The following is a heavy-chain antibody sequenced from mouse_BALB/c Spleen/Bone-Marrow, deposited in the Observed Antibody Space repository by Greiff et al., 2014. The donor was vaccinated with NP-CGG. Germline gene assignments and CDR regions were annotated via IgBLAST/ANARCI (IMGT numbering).Heavy chain of an antibody. D-gene: IGHD2-14*01. J-gene: IGHJ2*01. CDR3: ARWGRYLNFDY. CDR2: ISYSGRT. V-gene: IGHV3-2*02. CDR1: GYSITSDYA. Sequence: EVQRVESGPGLVKPSQSLSLTCTVTGYSITSDYAWNWIRQFPGNKLEWMGYISYSGRTSYNPSLKSRISITRDTSKNQFFLQLNSVTTEDTATYYCARWGRYLNFDYWGQGTTLTVSS.